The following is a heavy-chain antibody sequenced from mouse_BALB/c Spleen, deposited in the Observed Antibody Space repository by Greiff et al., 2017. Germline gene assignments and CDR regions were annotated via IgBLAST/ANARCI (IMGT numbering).Heavy chain of an antibody. Sequence: VQLVESGAELMKPGASVKISCKATGYTFSSYWIEWVKQRPGHGLEWIGEILPGSGSTNYNEKFKGKATFTADTSSNTAYMQLSSLTSEDSAVYYCARGTDYGPLYYAMDYWGQGTSVTVSS. J-gene: IGHJ4*01. CDR3: ARGTDYGPLYYAMDY. CDR1: GYTFSSYW. V-gene: IGHV1-9*01. CDR2: ILPGSGST. D-gene: IGHD1-1*01.